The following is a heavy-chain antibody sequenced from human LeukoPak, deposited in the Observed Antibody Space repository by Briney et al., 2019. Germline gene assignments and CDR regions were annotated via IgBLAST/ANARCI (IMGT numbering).Heavy chain of an antibody. D-gene: IGHD3-22*01. J-gene: IGHJ4*02. CDR3: AREVDYYDTSDYFPLGY. Sequence: GASVKVSCKASGYTFTDYYIHWVRQAPGQGLEWMGWINPNNGGTNYAQKSQGRVTMTRDTSISTAYMQLRRLRSADTAVYYCAREVDYYDTSDYFPLGYWGQGTLVTVSS. CDR1: GYTFTDYY. V-gene: IGHV1-2*02. CDR2: INPNNGGT.